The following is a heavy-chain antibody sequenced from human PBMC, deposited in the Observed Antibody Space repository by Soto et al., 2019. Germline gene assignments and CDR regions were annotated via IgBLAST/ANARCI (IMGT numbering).Heavy chain of an antibody. CDR3: AKSYSSNWYDYFDN. Sequence: GGSLRLSCAASGFTFSDYYMSWIRQAPGKGLEWVSYISSSGSTIYYADSVKGRFTISRDNAKNSLYLQMSSLRVEDTALYYCAKSYSSNWYDYFDNWGQGALVTVSS. CDR1: GFTFSDYY. D-gene: IGHD6-13*01. J-gene: IGHJ4*02. V-gene: IGHV3-11*01. CDR2: ISSSGSTI.